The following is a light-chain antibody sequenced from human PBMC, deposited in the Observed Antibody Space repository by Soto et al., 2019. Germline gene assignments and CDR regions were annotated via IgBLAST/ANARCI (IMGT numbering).Light chain of an antibody. J-gene: IGLJ1*01. CDR2: DVS. CDR1: SSDVGGYNY. CDR3: SSYTSSSTS. V-gene: IGLV2-14*01. Sequence: QSVLTQPASVSGSPGQSITISCTGTSSDVGGYNYVSWYQQHPGKAPKLMIYDVSNRPSGVSNRFSGSKSGNTASPTISGLQAEDEADYYCSSYTSSSTSFGTGTKVTVL.